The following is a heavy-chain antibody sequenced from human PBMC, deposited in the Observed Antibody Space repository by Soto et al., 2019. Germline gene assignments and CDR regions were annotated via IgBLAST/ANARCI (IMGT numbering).Heavy chain of an antibody. V-gene: IGHV3-11*01. CDR3: ASDMSRSKTSFYH. CDR2: ISSTSGTI. Sequence: AVGSLRLSCAASGFTFSDYYMTWIRQAPGKGLEWVSYISSTSGTISYADSVKGRFTLSRDNAKNSLYLQMISLRAEDTAVYYCASDMSRSKTSFYHWGHGALVSVSS. CDR1: GFTFSDYY. J-gene: IGHJ4*01. D-gene: IGHD3-10*02.